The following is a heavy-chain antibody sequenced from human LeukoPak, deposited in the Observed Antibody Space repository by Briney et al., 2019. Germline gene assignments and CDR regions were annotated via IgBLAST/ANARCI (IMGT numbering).Heavy chain of an antibody. CDR3: TRPLDYDSSGPDAFDI. CDR2: IRSKANSYAT. Sequence: GGSLKLSCAASGFTFSGSAMHWVRQASGKGLERVGRIRSKANSYATLYAASVKGRFTISRDDSKNTAYLQMNSLKTEDTAVYYCTRPLDYDSSGPDAFDIWGQGTMVTVSS. D-gene: IGHD3-22*01. V-gene: IGHV3-73*01. CDR1: GFTFSGSA. J-gene: IGHJ3*02.